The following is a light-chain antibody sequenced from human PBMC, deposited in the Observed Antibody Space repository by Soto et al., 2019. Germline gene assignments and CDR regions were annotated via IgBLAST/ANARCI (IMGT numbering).Light chain of an antibody. J-gene: IGLJ1*01. V-gene: IGLV2-18*02. CDR3: SSYTSSSTYV. Sequence: QAVVTQPPSVSGSPGQSVAISCTGTSSDVGSYNRVSWYQQSPGTAPKLMIYDVSNRPSGVPDRFSGSKSGNTASLTISGLQAEDEAEYYCSSYTSSSTYVFGTGTKLTVL. CDR1: SSDVGSYNR. CDR2: DVS.